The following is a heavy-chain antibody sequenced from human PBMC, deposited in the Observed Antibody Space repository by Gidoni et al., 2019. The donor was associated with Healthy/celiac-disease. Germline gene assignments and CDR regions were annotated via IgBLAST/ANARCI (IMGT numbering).Heavy chain of an antibody. CDR2: IWYDGSNK. Sequence: QVQLVESGGGVVQPGRSLRLSCAASAFTFSSSGRHWVRQAPGKGLEWVAVIWYDGSNKYYADSVKGRFTISRDNSKNTLYLQMNSLRAEDTAVYYCARVSVSSSSIGVHYMDVWGKGTTVTVSS. CDR1: AFTFSSSG. J-gene: IGHJ6*03. CDR3: ARVSVSSSSIGVHYMDV. D-gene: IGHD6-6*01. V-gene: IGHV3-33*01.